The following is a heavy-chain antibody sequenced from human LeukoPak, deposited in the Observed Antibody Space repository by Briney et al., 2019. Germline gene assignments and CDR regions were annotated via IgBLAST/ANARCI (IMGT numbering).Heavy chain of an antibody. CDR1: GFSFSTHW. V-gene: IGHV3-7*01. CDR3: GRDAVLRLWDC. Sequence: GGSLRLSCAASGFSFSTHWMSWVRQAPGKGLEWVANIKQDGSEKYYLDSVKGRFTVSRDNAKNSLYLQMNSLRAEDTAVYYCGRDAVLRLWDCWGQGTLVTVSS. D-gene: IGHD3-16*01. CDR2: IKQDGSEK. J-gene: IGHJ4*02.